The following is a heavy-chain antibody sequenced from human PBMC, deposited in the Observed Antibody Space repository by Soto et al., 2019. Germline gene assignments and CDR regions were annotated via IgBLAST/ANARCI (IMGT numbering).Heavy chain of an antibody. CDR3: AREYPRAQIWSGYRKGVWYFDY. Sequence: QVQLVQSGAEVKKPGSSVKVSCKASGGTFSSYTISWVRQAPGQGIEWMGRIIPILGIANYAQKFQGRVTITADKSTSTAYMELSSLRSEDTAVYYCAREYPRAQIWSGYRKGVWYFDYWGQGTLVTVSS. CDR2: IIPILGIA. CDR1: GGTFSSYT. V-gene: IGHV1-69*08. D-gene: IGHD3-3*01. J-gene: IGHJ4*02.